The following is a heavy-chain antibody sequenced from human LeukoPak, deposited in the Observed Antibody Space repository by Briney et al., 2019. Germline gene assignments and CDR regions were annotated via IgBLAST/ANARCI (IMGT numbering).Heavy chain of an antibody. J-gene: IGHJ6*03. V-gene: IGHV3-23*01. Sequence: PGGSLRLSCSASGFTFSSYGMSWVRQAPGKGLEWVSAISASGGSTYYADSVKGRFTISRDNSKNTLYLQMNSLRAEDTAVYYCARDPLAVVVAANRDYYYYYMDVWGKGTTVTVSS. CDR1: GFTFSSYG. CDR3: ARDPLAVVVAANRDYYYYYMDV. D-gene: IGHD2-15*01. CDR2: ISASGGST.